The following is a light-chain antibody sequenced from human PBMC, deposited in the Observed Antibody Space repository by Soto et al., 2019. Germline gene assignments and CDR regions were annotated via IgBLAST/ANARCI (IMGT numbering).Light chain of an antibody. Sequence: DLQMTQSPSSVSASVGDRVTITCRASQGISSWLVWYQQKPGEAPKLLIHAASSLQSGVPSRFSGSGSGTDFTLTISSLQPEDSATYYCQQANNFPWTFGQGTKVEIK. V-gene: IGKV1-12*01. J-gene: IGKJ1*01. CDR2: AAS. CDR1: QGISSW. CDR3: QQANNFPWT.